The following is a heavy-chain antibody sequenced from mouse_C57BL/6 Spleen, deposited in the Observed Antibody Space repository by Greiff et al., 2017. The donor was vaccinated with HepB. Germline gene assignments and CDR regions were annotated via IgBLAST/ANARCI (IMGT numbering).Heavy chain of an antibody. Sequence: VQLQQSGAELVKPGASVKISCKASGYAFSSYWMNWVKQRPGQGLEWIGQIYPGDGDTNYNGKFKGKATLTADKSSSTAYMQLRSLTSEDSAVYFCAGGVAYAMDYWGQGTSVTVSS. CDR1: GYAFSSYW. CDR2: IYPGDGDT. J-gene: IGHJ4*01. CDR3: AGGVAYAMDY. V-gene: IGHV1-80*01.